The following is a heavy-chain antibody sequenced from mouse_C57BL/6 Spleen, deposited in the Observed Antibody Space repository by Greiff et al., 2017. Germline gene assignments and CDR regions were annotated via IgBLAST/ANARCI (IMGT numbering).Heavy chain of an antibody. CDR1: GYTFTSYW. D-gene: IGHD1-1*01. CDR2: IHPNSGST. J-gene: IGHJ4*01. CDR3: ALYYGSMDYYAMDY. V-gene: IGHV1-64*01. Sequence: VKLQQPGAELVKPGASVKLSCKASGYTFTSYWMHWVKQRPGQGLEWIGMIHPNSGSTNYNEKFKSKATLTVDKSSSTAYMQLSSLTSEDSAVYYCALYYGSMDYYAMDYWGQGTSVTVSS.